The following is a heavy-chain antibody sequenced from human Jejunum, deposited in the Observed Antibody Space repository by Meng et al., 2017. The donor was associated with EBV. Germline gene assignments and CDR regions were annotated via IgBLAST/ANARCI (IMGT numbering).Heavy chain of an antibody. J-gene: IGHJ4*02. CDR2: VSDYGST. V-gene: IGHV4-61*01. D-gene: IGHD3-22*01. CDR3: ARDFSSGYFAY. CDR1: GGSVSSGSYY. Sequence: QVQRQESGPGLVKPSATLSLTCAVSGGSVSSGSYYWSWIRQPPGKGLEWIGFVSDYGSTRYNSSLKSRITISADTSKNQFSLKLTSVTPADTAIYYCARDFSSGYFAYWGQGTLVTVSS.